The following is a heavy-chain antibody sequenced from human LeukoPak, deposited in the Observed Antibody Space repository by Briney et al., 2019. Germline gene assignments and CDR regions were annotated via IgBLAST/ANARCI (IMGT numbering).Heavy chain of an antibody. CDR3: ARVACSGGSCFRWNYFDY. Sequence: SETLSLTCTVSGGSISSYYWSWIRQPPGKGLEWIGYIYYSGSTNYNPSLKSRVTISVDTSKNQFSLKLSSVTAADTAVYYCARVACSGGSCFRWNYFDYWGQGTLVTVSS. J-gene: IGHJ4*02. CDR1: GGSISSYY. CDR2: IYYSGST. D-gene: IGHD2-15*01. V-gene: IGHV4-59*01.